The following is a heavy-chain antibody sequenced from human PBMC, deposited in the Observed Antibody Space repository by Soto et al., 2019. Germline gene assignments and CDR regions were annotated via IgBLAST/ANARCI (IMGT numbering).Heavy chain of an antibody. V-gene: IGHV3-30*18. CDR2: ISYDGSNK. CDR1: GFTFSSDG. D-gene: IGHD6-19*01. J-gene: IGHJ3*02. Sequence: QVQLVESGGCVVQPGRSLRLSCAASGFTFSSDGMHWVRQAPGKGLEWVAVISYDGSNKYYADSVKGRFTISRDNSKNTLSLQKNSLRAEDTAVYYCAKGIGKAVVDAFDIWGQGTMVTVSS. CDR3: AKGIGKAVVDAFDI.